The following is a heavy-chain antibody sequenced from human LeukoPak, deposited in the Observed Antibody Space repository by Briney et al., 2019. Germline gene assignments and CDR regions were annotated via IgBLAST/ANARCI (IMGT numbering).Heavy chain of an antibody. V-gene: IGHV5-51*01. D-gene: IGHD5-18*01. CDR2: IYPGDSDT. Sequence: GESLKISCKGSGYKFTNYWIGWVRQMPGKGLEWMGIIYPGDSDTRYNPSFQGQVTISADRSFSTAYLQRSSLKASDTAIYYCARLLSHGYGPNRYFDYWGQGTLVTVSS. CDR1: GYKFTNYW. J-gene: IGHJ4*02. CDR3: ARLLSHGYGPNRYFDY.